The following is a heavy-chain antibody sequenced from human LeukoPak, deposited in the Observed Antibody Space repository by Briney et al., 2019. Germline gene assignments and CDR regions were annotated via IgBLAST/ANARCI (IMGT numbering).Heavy chain of an antibody. CDR1: GGSISSYY. D-gene: IGHD3-16*01. Sequence: SETLSLTCTVSGGSISSYYWSWIRQPAGKGLEWIGRIYTSGSTNYNPSLKSRVTMSVDTSKNQFSLKLGSVTAADTAVYYCAGGTEYYYYGMDVWAKGPRSPSP. CDR3: AGGTEYYYYGMDV. J-gene: IGHJ6*02. V-gene: IGHV4-4*07. CDR2: IYTSGST.